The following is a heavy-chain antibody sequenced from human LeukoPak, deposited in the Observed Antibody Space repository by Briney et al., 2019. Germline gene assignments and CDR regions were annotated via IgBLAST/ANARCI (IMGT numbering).Heavy chain of an antibody. CDR1: GFTLSSYW. V-gene: IGHV3-74*01. D-gene: IGHD5-12*01. J-gene: IGHJ4*02. Sequence: GGSLRLSCATSGFTLSSYWMHWVRHAPGKGLVWVSRINSDGSSTTYADSVKGRFTISRDNAKNTLHLQMNSLRAEDTALYYCTRSDSGQIDYWGQGTLVTVSS. CDR2: INSDGSST. CDR3: TRSDSGQIDY.